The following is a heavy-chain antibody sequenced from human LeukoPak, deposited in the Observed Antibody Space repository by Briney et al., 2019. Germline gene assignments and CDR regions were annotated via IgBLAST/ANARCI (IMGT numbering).Heavy chain of an antibody. Sequence: ASVKVSCKASGYTFTSYGISWVRQAPGQGLEWMGWISAYNGNTNYAQKLQGRVTMTTDTSASTAYMELRSLRFDDTAVYYCARRSRRYYDSSGYYYDYYFDYWGQGTLVTVSS. CDR1: GYTFTSYG. V-gene: IGHV1-18*01. CDR3: ARRSRRYYDSSGYYYDYYFDY. J-gene: IGHJ4*02. D-gene: IGHD3-22*01. CDR2: ISAYNGNT.